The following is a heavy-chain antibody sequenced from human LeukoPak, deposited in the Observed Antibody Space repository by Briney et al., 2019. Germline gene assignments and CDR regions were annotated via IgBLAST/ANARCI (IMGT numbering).Heavy chain of an antibody. CDR2: ISGSGGST. V-gene: IGHV3-23*01. CDR3: ARPDYDSSGYYPRSFFDI. Sequence: PGGSLRLSCAASGFTFSSYAMSWVRQAPGKGLEWVSAISGSGGSTYYADSVKGRFTISRDNSKNTLYLQMNSLRAEDTAVYYCARPDYDSSGYYPRSFFDIWGQGTMVTVSS. D-gene: IGHD3-22*01. J-gene: IGHJ3*02. CDR1: GFTFSSYA.